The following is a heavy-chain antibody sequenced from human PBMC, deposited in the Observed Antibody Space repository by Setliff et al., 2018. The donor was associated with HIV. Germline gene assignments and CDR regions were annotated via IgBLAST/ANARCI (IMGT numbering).Heavy chain of an antibody. Sequence: PGGSLRLSCAASGFTFSSYSMSWVRQAPGKGLEWVSYISSSSSTIYYADSVKGRFTISRDNAKNTLYLQMNSLRAEDTGVYYCHSGYDTEEQSYFDYWGQGALVTVSS. J-gene: IGHJ4*02. CDR1: GFTFSSYS. CDR2: ISSSSSTI. CDR3: HSGYDTEEQSYFDY. V-gene: IGHV3-48*04. D-gene: IGHD5-12*01.